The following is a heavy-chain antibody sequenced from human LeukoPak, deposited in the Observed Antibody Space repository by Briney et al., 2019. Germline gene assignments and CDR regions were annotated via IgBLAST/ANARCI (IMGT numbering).Heavy chain of an antibody. CDR2: IRDDGGNP. V-gene: IGHV3-33*06. J-gene: IGHJ1*01. CDR1: KFTFSHYG. CDR3: TKDAQRGFDYSNSLEK. Sequence: GGSLRLSFAASKFTFSHYGMHWVRQAPGKGLEWVSVIRDDGGNPYYADSVKGRFTVSRDNSQNTLYLQMNSLRPEDTAVYYCTKDAQRGFDYSNSLEKWGRGTVVTVSS. D-gene: IGHD4-11*01.